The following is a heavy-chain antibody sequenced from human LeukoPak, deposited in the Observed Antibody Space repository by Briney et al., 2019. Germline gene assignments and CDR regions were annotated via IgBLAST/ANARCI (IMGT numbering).Heavy chain of an antibody. V-gene: IGHV3-48*03. J-gene: IGHJ4*02. CDR1: GFTFSNYV. Sequence: GGSLRLSCAASGFTFSNYVMNWVRQAPGKGLEWISYISRSGNTIYYADSVKGRFTISRDNAKSSLFLQMDSLRVEDTALYYCARREQWLPGDYWGQGTLVTVSS. CDR2: ISRSGNTI. CDR3: ARREQWLPGDY. D-gene: IGHD6-19*01.